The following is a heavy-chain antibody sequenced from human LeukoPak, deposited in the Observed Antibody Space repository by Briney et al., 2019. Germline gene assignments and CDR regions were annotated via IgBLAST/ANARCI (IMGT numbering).Heavy chain of an antibody. CDR3: AKDPPGYAYSSSWYFDY. V-gene: IGHV3-23*01. CDR2: ISGSGGST. Sequence: PGGSLRLSCAASGFTFSSYAMSWVRQAPGKGLEWVSVISGSGGSTYYADSVKGRFTISRDNSKNTLYLQMNSLRAEDTAVYYCAKDPPGYAYSSSWYFDYWGQGTLVTVSS. D-gene: IGHD6-13*01. J-gene: IGHJ4*02. CDR1: GFTFSSYA.